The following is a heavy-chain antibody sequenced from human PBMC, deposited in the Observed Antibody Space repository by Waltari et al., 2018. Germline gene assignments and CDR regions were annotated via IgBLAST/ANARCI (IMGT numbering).Heavy chain of an antibody. V-gene: IGHV4-4*07. CDR1: GDSVNSFY. CDR2: ISSSGGT. CDR3: SRGPRQSGTSSWIFDY. D-gene: IGHD6-13*01. J-gene: IGHJ4*02. Sequence: QVQLQESGPGRVKPSETLSLTCSVSGDSVNSFYWSWIRQPAGKGLEWIGRISSSGGTDYNPSLRRRGTMSLEMSKNQLSLQVASVTAAETAVYFCSRGPRQSGTSSWIFDYWGQG.